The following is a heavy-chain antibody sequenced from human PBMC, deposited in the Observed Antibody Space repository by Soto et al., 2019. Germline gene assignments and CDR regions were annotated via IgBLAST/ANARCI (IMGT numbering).Heavy chain of an antibody. CDR2: MNPNSGNT. CDR3: ARGRMVRGVTLYYFDY. J-gene: IGHJ4*02. CDR1: GYTFTSYD. D-gene: IGHD3-10*01. V-gene: IGHV1-8*01. Sequence: ASVKVSGKASGYTFTSYDINWVRQVTGQGLEWMGWMNPNSGNTGYAQKFQGRVTMTRNTSISTAYMELSSLRSEDTAVYYCARGRMVRGVTLYYFDYWGQGTLVTVSS.